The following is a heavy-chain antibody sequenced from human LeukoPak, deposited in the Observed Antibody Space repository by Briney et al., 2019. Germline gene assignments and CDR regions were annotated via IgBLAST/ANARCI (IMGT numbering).Heavy chain of an antibody. Sequence: GESLKISCKGSGYSFTSYWIGWVRQMPGKGLEWMGIIYPGDSDTRYSPSFQGQVTISADKSISTAYLQWSSLKASDTAIYYCARLCTSSWYPPGYYYYYYMDVWGKGTTVTVSS. CDR1: GYSFTSYW. CDR2: IYPGDSDT. J-gene: IGHJ6*03. V-gene: IGHV5-51*01. D-gene: IGHD6-13*01. CDR3: ARLCTSSWYPPGYYYYYYMDV.